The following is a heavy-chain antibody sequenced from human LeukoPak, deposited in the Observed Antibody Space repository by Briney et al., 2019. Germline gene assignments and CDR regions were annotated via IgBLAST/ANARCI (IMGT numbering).Heavy chain of an antibody. CDR2: ISSSSSYI. CDR3: ARDRGFGVDY. J-gene: IGHJ4*02. V-gene: IGHV3-21*01. Sequence: GGSLRLSCAASGFTFSSYSMNWVRQAPGKGLEWVSSISSSSSYIYYADSVKGRFTISRDNAKNSLYLRMNSLRAEDTAVYYCARDRGFGVDYWGQGTLVTVSS. D-gene: IGHD3-10*01. CDR1: GFTFSSYS.